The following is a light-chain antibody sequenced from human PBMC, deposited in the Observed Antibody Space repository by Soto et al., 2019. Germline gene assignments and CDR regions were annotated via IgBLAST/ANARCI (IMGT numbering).Light chain of an antibody. V-gene: IGKV1-12*01. J-gene: IGKJ5*01. CDR1: QGISRW. CDR2: AAS. Sequence: DIQMTQSPSSVSASVGDRFTITCLAIQGISRWLAWYQQKPGKAPNLLIYAASSLQSGVPSRFRGSGSGTDFTLTISSLQPEDFEPYYCQQANSFPITFGQGTRLEIK. CDR3: QQANSFPIT.